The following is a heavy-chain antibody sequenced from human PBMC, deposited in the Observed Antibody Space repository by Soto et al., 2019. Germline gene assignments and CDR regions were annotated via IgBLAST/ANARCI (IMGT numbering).Heavy chain of an antibody. V-gene: IGHV4-4*02. CDR2: IYRAEST. CDR1: GGSFTSNNR. D-gene: IGHD1-7*01. J-gene: IGHJ4*02. CDR3: ASRDPGTSVDY. Sequence: SETLSLTCAVSGGSFTSNNRWTWVRQPPGQGLEWIGEIYRAESTNYNPSLKSRVTISLDKSENQFSLKVTSLTAADTAVYYCASRDPGTSVDYWGQGTLVTVSS.